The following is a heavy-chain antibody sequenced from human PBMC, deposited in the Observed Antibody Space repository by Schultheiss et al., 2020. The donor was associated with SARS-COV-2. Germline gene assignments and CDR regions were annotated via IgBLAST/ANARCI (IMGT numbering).Heavy chain of an antibody. J-gene: IGHJ4*02. Sequence: GESLKISCAASGFTFSSYGMHWVRQAPGKGLEWVAVISYDGSNKYYADSVKGRFTISRDNSKNTLYLQMNSLRAEDTAVYYCAKGGEWELPPLDYWGQGTLVTVSS. CDR2: ISYDGSNK. D-gene: IGHD1-26*01. CDR1: GFTFSSYG. CDR3: AKGGEWELPPLDY. V-gene: IGHV3-30*18.